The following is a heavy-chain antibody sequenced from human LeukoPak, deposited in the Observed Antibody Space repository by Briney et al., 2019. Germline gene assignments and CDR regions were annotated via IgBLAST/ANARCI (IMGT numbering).Heavy chain of an antibody. D-gene: IGHD4-11*01. CDR1: GCTFSSYA. V-gene: IGHV1-69*13. J-gene: IGHJ5*02. CDR2: IIPIFGTA. Sequence: ASVKVSCKASGCTFSSYAISWVRQAPGPGLEWMGGIIPIFGTANYAQKFQGRVTITADESTSTAYMELRGLRSDDTAVYYCARAGGLHETLPSDPWGQGTLVTVSS. CDR3: ARAGGLHETLPSDP.